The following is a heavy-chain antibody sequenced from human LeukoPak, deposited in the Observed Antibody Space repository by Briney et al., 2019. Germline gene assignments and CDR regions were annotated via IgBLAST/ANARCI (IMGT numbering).Heavy chain of an antibody. CDR2: ISSSTNRT. Sequence: GGSLRLSCVTSGLTFRGYDMFWVRQAPGKGLEWISYISSSTNRTHYADSVKGRFTISRDNSKNTLYLQMNSLRAEDTAVYYCARRDRYYYGMDVWGQGTTVTVSS. CDR3: ARRDRYYYGMDV. V-gene: IGHV3-48*01. J-gene: IGHJ6*02. CDR1: GLTFRGYD.